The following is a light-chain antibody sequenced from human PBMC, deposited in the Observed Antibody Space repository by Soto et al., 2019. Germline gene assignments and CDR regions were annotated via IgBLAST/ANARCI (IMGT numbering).Light chain of an antibody. CDR1: ESVSSN. J-gene: IGKJ1*01. V-gene: IGKV3-15*01. CDR3: QQYINLPPWT. CDR2: GAS. Sequence: EIVMTQSPATLSVSPGERATLSCRASESVSSNLAWYQQIPGQAPRLLIYGASTRATGIPDRFSGSGSGTEFTLTISSLQSEDFAVYYCQQYINLPPWTFGQGTKVEIK.